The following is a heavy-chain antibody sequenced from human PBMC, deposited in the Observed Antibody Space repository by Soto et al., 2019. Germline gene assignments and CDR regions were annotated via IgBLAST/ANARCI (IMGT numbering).Heavy chain of an antibody. CDR1: GGSITSSSYY. J-gene: IGHJ4*02. CDR2: IYYSGST. D-gene: IGHD6-25*01. Sequence: SETLSLTCTVSGGSITSSSYYWGWIRQPPGKGLEWIGSIYYSGSTYYNPSLKSRVTISVDTSKNQFSLKLSSVTAADTAVYYCARMWSGYNSHWGQGNLVTVSS. V-gene: IGHV4-39*01. CDR3: ARMWSGYNSH.